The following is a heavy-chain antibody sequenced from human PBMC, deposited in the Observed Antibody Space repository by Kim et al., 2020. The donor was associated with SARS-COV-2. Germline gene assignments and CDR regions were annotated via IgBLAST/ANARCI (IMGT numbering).Heavy chain of an antibody. J-gene: IGHJ6*02. V-gene: IGHV3-74*01. CDR3: ARAYGVDV. Sequence: SSTSYADSVRGIFTISRDNARNTLYLQMNSLRAEDTAVYYCARAYGVDVWGQGTTVTVSS. CDR2: SST.